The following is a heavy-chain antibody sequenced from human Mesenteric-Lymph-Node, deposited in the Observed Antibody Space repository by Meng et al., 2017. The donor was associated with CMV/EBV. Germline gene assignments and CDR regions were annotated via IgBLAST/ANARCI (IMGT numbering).Heavy chain of an antibody. J-gene: IGHJ4*02. D-gene: IGHD3-9*01. Sequence: SVKVSCKVAGGTFSSHAINWVRQAPGQGLEWMGGVIPILGTPAYAQKFQDRLSITADESTTTAYMEMSSLRSEDTAVDFCARAGLPNYDILTGFYPFDSWGQGTMVTVSS. CDR3: ARAGLPNYDILTGFYPFDS. V-gene: IGHV1-69*13. CDR2: VIPILGTP. CDR1: GGTFSSHA.